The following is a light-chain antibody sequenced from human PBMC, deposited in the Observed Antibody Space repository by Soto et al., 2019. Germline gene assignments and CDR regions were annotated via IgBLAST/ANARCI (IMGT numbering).Light chain of an antibody. CDR1: SSNIGSNT. CDR3: VGWDDSLNGYV. V-gene: IGLV1-44*01. CDR2: SNN. Sequence: QPVLTQPPSASGTPGQRVTISCSGSSSNIGSNTVNWYQQLPGTAPKLLIYSNNQRPSGVPDRFSGSKSGTAASLAISGLQSEDEADYYCVGWDDSLNGYVFGTGTKLTVL. J-gene: IGLJ1*01.